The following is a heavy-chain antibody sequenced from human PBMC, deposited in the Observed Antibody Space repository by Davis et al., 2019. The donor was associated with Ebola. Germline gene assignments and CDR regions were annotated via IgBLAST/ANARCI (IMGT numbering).Heavy chain of an antibody. Sequence: ASVKVSCKASGYTFTTYGINWVRQAPGQGLEWMGWINAYNGNTNYAQKLQGRVTMTTDTSTSTAYMELRSLRSDDTAVYYCARDRAEMATMRNDAFDIWGQGTMVTVSS. J-gene: IGHJ3*02. CDR3: ARDRAEMATMRNDAFDI. D-gene: IGHD5-24*01. CDR1: GYTFTTYG. CDR2: INAYNGNT. V-gene: IGHV1-18*01.